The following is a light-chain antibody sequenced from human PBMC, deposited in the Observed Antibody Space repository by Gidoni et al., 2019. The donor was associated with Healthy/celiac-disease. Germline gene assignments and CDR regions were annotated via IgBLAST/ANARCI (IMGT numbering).Light chain of an antibody. V-gene: IGKV3-20*01. CDR1: QSVSSSY. CDR2: GAS. J-gene: IGKJ2*01. CDR3: QQYGSSPYT. Sequence: EIVLTQYPGTLSLSPGERATLACRASQSVSSSYLAWYQQTPGQAPRLLIYGASSMATGIPDRFSGSGSGTDFTLTISRLEPEDFAVYYCQQYGSSPYTFXXXTKLEIK.